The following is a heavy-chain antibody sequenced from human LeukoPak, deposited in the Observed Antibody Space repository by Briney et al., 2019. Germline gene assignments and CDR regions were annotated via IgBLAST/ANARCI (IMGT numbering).Heavy chain of an antibody. CDR1: GYTFTGYY. V-gene: IGHV1-2*02. CDR3: ARLRSGSWAYYFDY. CDR2: INPNSGGT. Sequence: ASVKVSCKASGYTFTGYYMHWVRQAPGQGLEWMGWINPNSGGTNYAQKFKGRVTMTRGTSISTAYMELSRLRSDDRAVYYCARLRSGSWAYYFDYWGQGTLVTVSS. D-gene: IGHD1-26*01. J-gene: IGHJ4*02.